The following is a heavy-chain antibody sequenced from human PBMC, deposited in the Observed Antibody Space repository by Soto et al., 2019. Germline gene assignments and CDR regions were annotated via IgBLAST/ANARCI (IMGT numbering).Heavy chain of an antibody. Sequence: PGGSLRLSCAASGFTFSSYAMSWVRQDPGKGLEWVSAISGSGGSTYYADSVKGRFTISRDNSKDTLYLQMNSLRAEDTAVYYCAKDLDSYGSYGMDVWGQGTTVTVSS. D-gene: IGHD5-18*01. CDR2: ISGSGGST. V-gene: IGHV3-23*01. CDR1: GFTFSSYA. CDR3: AKDLDSYGSYGMDV. J-gene: IGHJ6*02.